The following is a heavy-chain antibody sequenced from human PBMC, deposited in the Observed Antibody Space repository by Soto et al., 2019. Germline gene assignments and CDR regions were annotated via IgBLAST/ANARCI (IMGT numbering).Heavy chain of an antibody. CDR2: ISANGQGI. CDR1: GFTFSTYA. J-gene: IGHJ4*02. CDR3: AKDRNHPRDQFHY. V-gene: IGHV3-23*01. D-gene: IGHD2-2*01. Sequence: GGSLRLSCAASGFTFSTYALSWVRQAPGKGLEWVSAISANGQGIYYADSVRGRFTISRDNSKNTIFLHMDSLRAEDTAVYYCAKDRNHPRDQFHYWGQGTLVTVSS.